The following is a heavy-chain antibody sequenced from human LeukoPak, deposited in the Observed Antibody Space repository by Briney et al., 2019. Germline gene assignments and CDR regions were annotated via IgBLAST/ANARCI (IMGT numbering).Heavy chain of an antibody. CDR1: GFIFSSYG. CDR3: AKAYSSGWACFDY. V-gene: IGHV3-33*06. Sequence: PGGSLRLSCAASGFIFSSYGMHWVRQAPGKGLEWVAVIWYDGSNKYYADSVKGRFTISRDNSKNTLYLQMNSLSAEDTAVYYCAKAYSSGWACFDYWGQGTLVTVSA. CDR2: IWYDGSNK. J-gene: IGHJ4*02. D-gene: IGHD6-19*01.